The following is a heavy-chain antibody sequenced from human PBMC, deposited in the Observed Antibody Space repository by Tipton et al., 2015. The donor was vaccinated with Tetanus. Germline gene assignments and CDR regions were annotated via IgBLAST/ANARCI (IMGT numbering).Heavy chain of an antibody. J-gene: IGHJ4*02. CDR1: GGTFTFTKYA. Sequence: QVQLVQSGAEVKKPGSSVKVSCKASGGTFTFTKYALSWVRQAPGQGLEWVGGIIPIFGTPNYAQNFQGRVTITADESTDTASMELNNVRPEDTAVYYCARGTYYDFWSGPSTPYYLDYWSQGTLITVSS. CDR2: IIPIFGTP. CDR3: ARGTYYDFWSGPSTPYYLDY. V-gene: IGHV1-69*01. D-gene: IGHD3-3*01.